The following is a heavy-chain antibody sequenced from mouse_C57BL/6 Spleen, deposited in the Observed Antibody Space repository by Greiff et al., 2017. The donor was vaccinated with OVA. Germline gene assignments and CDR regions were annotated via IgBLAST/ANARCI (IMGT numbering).Heavy chain of an antibody. Sequence: QVQLQQPGAELVRPGSSVKLSCKASGYTFTSYWMAWVKQRPGQGLEWIGNIYPSDSETYYNQKFKDKATLTVDKSSSTACMQLSSLTSEDSAFYCCASLRLRGAMDYWGQGTSVTVSS. J-gene: IGHJ4*01. CDR3: ASLRLRGAMDY. D-gene: IGHD2-4*01. V-gene: IGHV1-61*01. CDR2: IYPSDSET. CDR1: GYTFTSYW.